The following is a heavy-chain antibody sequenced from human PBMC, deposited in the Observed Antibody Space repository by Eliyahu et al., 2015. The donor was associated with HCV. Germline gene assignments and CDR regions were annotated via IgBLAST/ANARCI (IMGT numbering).Heavy chain of an antibody. CDR1: GDTFTNYY. J-gene: IGHJ5*02. Sequence: QVQLVQSGAEVKKPGASVKVSCKTSGDTFTNYYMHWLRQAPGQGLEWMGWINPNTGVTKYAQKFQGRVTMTRDTSTGTAYMELTRLTSDDTAVYYCARDFRAGYTLTYHWFDPWGQGTLVTVSS. V-gene: IGHV1-2*02. CDR2: INPNTGVT. D-gene: IGHD5-12*01. CDR3: ARDFRAGYTLTYHWFDP.